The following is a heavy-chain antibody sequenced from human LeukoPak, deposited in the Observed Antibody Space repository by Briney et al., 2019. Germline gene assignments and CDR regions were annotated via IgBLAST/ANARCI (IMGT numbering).Heavy chain of an antibody. Sequence: PGGSLRLSCAASGLTFSSYGVSWVRHAPGKGLEWVSSISGSGGHTYYAASVKGRLTISRDHAENSLYLQMNSLKAEDTALFYCARYLRKLYGRGGDYYFYMDVWGKGTTVTVSS. D-gene: IGHD3-9*01. J-gene: IGHJ6*03. CDR1: GLTFSSYG. CDR2: ISGSGGHT. V-gene: IGHV3-23*01. CDR3: ARYLRKLYGRGGDYYFYMDV.